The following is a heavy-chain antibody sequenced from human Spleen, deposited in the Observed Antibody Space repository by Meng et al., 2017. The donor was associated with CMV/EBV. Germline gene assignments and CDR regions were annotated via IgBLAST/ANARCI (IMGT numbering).Heavy chain of an antibody. D-gene: IGHD5-12*01. J-gene: IGHJ4*02. V-gene: IGHV4-34*09. Sequence: SETLSLTCAVYGGSFSGYYWSWIRQPPGKGLEWIGEINHSGSTNYNPSLKSRVTISVDTSKNQFSLKLTSVTAADTAVYYCARGGGYSGYDAPFDYWGQGTLVTVSS. CDR1: GGSFSGYY. CDR2: INHSGST. CDR3: ARGGGYSGYDAPFDY.